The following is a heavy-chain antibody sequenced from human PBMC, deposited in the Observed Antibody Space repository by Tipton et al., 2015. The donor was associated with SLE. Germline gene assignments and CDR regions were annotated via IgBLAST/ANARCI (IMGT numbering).Heavy chain of an antibody. CDR1: GYTFTSYG. Sequence: QSGAEVKKPGASVKVSCKASGYTFTSYGISWVRQAPGQGLEWMGGIIPIFGTANYAQKFQDRVTITTDESTSTAYMELSSLRSEDTAVYYCARGQGFQELFVDYWGQGTLVTVSS. D-gene: IGHD1-7*01. J-gene: IGHJ4*02. CDR2: IIPIFGTA. V-gene: IGHV1-69*05. CDR3: ARGQGFQELFVDY.